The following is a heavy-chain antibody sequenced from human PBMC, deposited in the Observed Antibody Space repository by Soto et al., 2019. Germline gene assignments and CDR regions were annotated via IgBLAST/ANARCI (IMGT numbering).Heavy chain of an antibody. CDR3: ARKSAVSDFDY. CDR2: MNPNSGNT. D-gene: IGHD6-13*01. V-gene: IGHV1-8*01. Sequence: ASVKVSCKASGYTFTSYDINWVRQATGQGLEWMGWMNPNSGNTGYAQKFQGRVTISKDTSKSQVVLTMTNMDPVDTATYYCARKSAVSDFDYWGQGTLVTVSS. J-gene: IGHJ4*02. CDR1: GYTFTSYD.